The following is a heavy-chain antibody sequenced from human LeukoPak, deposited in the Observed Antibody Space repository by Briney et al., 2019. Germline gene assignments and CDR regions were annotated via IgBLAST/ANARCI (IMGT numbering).Heavy chain of an antibody. D-gene: IGHD2-8*01. CDR3: GGTYCSNGVCYRDDSFDI. J-gene: IGHJ3*02. CDR2: INSDESTT. Sequence: GGSLRLSCAASGFTVSSNYMSWVRQDPGKGLVWVSRINSDESTTTYADSVKGRFTISRDNAKNTLYLQMNSLRAEDSAVYYCGGTYCSNGVCYRDDSFDIWGQGTPVTVSS. CDR1: GFTVSSNY. V-gene: IGHV3-74*01.